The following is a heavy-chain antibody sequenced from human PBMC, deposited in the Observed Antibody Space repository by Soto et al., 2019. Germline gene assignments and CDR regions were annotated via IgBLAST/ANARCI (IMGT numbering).Heavy chain of an antibody. CDR2: IDWDDDK. D-gene: IGHD6-6*01. Sequence: SGPTLVNPTQTLTLTCSFSGFSLSTSGMCVSWIRQPPGKALEWLALIDWDDDKYYSTSLKTRLAISKDTSKNQVVLTLTNMDPVDTATYYCARSFSSRDIAYGMDVWGQATTV. CDR1: GFSLSTSGMC. V-gene: IGHV2-70*01. J-gene: IGHJ6*02. CDR3: ARSFSSRDIAYGMDV.